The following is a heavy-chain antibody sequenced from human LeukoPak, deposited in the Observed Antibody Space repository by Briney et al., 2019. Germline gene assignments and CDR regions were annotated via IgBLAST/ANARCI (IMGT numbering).Heavy chain of an antibody. J-gene: IGHJ4*02. CDR2: ISGSGGST. D-gene: IGHD3-22*01. V-gene: IGHV3-23*01. Sequence: GGSLRLSCAASGLSFXXXXXXWVRQAPGXXLXWVSAISGSGGSTXXXXSVKGRXTISRDNSKNTLYLQMNSLRADDTAIYYCASGRGYYDYWGQGTLVTVSS. CDR1: GLSFXXXX. CDR3: ASGRGYYDY.